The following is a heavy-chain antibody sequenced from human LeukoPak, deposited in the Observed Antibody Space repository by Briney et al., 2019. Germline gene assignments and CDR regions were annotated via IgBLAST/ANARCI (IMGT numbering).Heavy chain of an antibody. D-gene: IGHD3-9*01. J-gene: IGHJ4*02. CDR3: ARPGDILTGYPLFRY. V-gene: IGHV3-21*01. CDR1: GFTFDDYG. CDR2: ISTSSSYI. Sequence: PGGSLRLSCAASGFTFDDYGMSWVRQAPGKGLEWVSSISTSSSYIYYADAVKGRFTISRDNAKNSLYLQINSLRAEDTAVYYCARPGDILTGYPLFRYWGQGTLVTVSS.